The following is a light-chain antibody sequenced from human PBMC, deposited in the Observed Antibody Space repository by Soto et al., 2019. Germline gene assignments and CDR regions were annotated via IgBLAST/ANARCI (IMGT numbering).Light chain of an antibody. J-gene: IGLJ3*02. CDR2: EGS. CDR3: CSYAGLSTWV. V-gene: IGLV2-23*01. CDR1: SSDVGNYDL. Sequence: QSALTQPASVSGSPGQSITITFTGSSSDVGNYDLVSWYQQHPGKVPKLMIYEGSKRPSGVSHRFSGSKSGNTASLTISGLQAEDEADYYCCSYAGLSTWVFGGGTKLTVL.